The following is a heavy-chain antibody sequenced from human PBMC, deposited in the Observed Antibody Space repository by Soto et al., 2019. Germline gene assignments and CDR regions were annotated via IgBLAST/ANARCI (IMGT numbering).Heavy chain of an antibody. CDR2: IYPGDSDT. D-gene: IGHD6-6*01. J-gene: IGHJ6*02. CDR1: GYSFTSYW. Sequence: GESLKISCKGSGYSFTSYWIGWVRQMPGKGLEWMGIIYPGDSDTRYSPSFQGQVTISADKSISTAYLQWSSLKASDTAMYYCARVGVYSSSRYYYGMDVWGQGTTVTVSS. V-gene: IGHV5-51*01. CDR3: ARVGVYSSSRYYYGMDV.